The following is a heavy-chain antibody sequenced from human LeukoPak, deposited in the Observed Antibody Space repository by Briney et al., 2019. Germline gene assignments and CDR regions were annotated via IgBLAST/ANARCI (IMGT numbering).Heavy chain of an antibody. Sequence: SETLSLTCTVSGGSISSYYWSWIRQPPGMGLEWIGYIYYSGSTNYNPSLKSRVTISVDTSKNQFSLKLSSVTAADTAVYYCARIDSSGSYGMDVWGQGTTVTVSS. CDR2: IYYSGST. J-gene: IGHJ6*02. CDR3: ARIDSSGSYGMDV. D-gene: IGHD1-14*01. CDR1: GGSISSYY. V-gene: IGHV4-59*08.